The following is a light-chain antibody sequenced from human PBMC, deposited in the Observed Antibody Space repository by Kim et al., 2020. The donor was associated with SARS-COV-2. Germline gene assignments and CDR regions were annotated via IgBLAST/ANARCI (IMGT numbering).Light chain of an antibody. V-gene: IGLV1-47*01. CDR2: RNN. J-gene: IGLJ3*02. Sequence: GQKVTISCSGSGSNIGSNYVYWYHQLPGTAPKLLIYRNNQRPSGVPDRFSGSNSGTSASLAVSGLRSEDEADYYCATWDDSLSGWVFGGGTQLTVL. CDR3: ATWDDSLSGWV. CDR1: GSNIGSNY.